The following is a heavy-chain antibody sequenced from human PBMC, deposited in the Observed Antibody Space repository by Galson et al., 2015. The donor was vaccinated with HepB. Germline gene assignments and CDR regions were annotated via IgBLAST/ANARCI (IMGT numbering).Heavy chain of an antibody. V-gene: IGHV3-15*01. CDR2: IKSKTEGGTT. CDR3: TTVTVTVQNYYYQYGMDL. Sequence: SLRLSCAASGFTFSNAFMSWVRQAPGKGLEWVGRIKSKTEGGTTDYAAPVKGRFSISRDDSKGTLYLQMNSLKTEDTAVYYCTTVTVTVQNYYYQYGMDLWGQGITVTVSS. D-gene: IGHD4-17*01. CDR1: GFTFSNAF. J-gene: IGHJ6*02.